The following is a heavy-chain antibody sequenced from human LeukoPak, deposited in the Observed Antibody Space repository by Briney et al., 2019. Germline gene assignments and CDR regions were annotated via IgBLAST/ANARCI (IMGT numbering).Heavy chain of an antibody. D-gene: IGHD6-13*01. V-gene: IGHV1-3*01. J-gene: IGHJ4*02. CDR2: INPSNDDT. Sequence: ASVKVSCKASGYTFTNFVIHWVRQAPGQRLEWMGWINPSNDDTKYSQKFQGRVTITRDTSASTAYMELSSLRSEDTALYYCARDQIGVAAAAYWGQGTLVIVSS. CDR1: GYTFTNFV. CDR3: ARDQIGVAAAAY.